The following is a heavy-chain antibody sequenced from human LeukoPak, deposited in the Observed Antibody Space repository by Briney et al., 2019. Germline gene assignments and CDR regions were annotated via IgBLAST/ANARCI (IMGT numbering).Heavy chain of an antibody. V-gene: IGHV3-7*02. Sequence: GGSLRLSCAASGFTFSSFWMSWVRQAPGRGLEWVASIKEDGSEKYHVDSVKGRFTISRDNAKNSLYLQMNSLRAEDTAVYYCANTGGCSGGGCYPPLNHYWDQGTPVTVSS. CDR2: IKEDGSEK. CDR3: ANTGGCSGGGCYPPLNHY. D-gene: IGHD2-15*01. CDR1: GFTFSSFW. J-gene: IGHJ4*02.